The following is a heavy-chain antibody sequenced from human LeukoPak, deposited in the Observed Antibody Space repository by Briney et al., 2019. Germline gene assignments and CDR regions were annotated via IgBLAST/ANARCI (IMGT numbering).Heavy chain of an antibody. CDR3: ARELSMVRGLNWFDP. D-gene: IGHD3-10*01. V-gene: IGHV4-39*07. Sequence: SETLSLTCTVSGASITSSNYYWLWLRQPPGKGLEWIGSIYYSGSTYYNPSLKSRVTISVDTSKNQFSLKLSSVTAADTAVYYCARELSMVRGLNWFDPWGQGTLVTVSS. CDR2: IYYSGST. CDR1: GASITSSNYY. J-gene: IGHJ5*02.